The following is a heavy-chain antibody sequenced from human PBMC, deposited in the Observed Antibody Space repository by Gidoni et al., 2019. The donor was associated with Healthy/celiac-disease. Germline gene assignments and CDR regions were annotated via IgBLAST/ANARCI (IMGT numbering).Heavy chain of an antibody. CDR3: ARGGIPSRPIDI. CDR1: GASVPRNSPA. J-gene: IGHJ3*02. CDR2: TYYRSKWYN. Sequence: QVQLQQSGPGPATPSPPLSLTGAIPGASVPRNSPAWTGIRQSPSGGLEWLGRTYYRSKWYNDYAVSVKSRMTINPDTSENQFSLQLNSVTPEDTAVYYCARGGIPSRPIDIWGQGTMVTVSS. V-gene: IGHV6-1*01. D-gene: IGHD2-21*01.